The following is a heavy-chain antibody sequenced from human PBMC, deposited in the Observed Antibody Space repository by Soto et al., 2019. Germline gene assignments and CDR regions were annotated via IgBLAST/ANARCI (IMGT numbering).Heavy chain of an antibody. D-gene: IGHD6-19*01. J-gene: IGHJ6*02. CDR1: GYTFTGYY. CDR3: AREAGIAVAGAYYYYGMAV. CDR2: INPNSGGT. V-gene: IGHV1-2*04. Sequence: ASVKVSCKASGYTFTGYYMHWVRQAPGQGLEWMGWINPNSGGTNYAQKFQGWVTMTRDTSISTAYMELSRLRSDDTAVYYCAREAGIAVAGAYYYYGMAVWGQGTTVTVSS.